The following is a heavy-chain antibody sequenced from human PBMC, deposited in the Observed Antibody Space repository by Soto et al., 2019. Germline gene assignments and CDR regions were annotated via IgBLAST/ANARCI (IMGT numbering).Heavy chain of an antibody. CDR1: GLNFRAAG. J-gene: IGHJ4*02. CDR3: AKDKGVTSLDY. CDR2: ISSDGNTK. V-gene: IGHV3-30*18. Sequence: PGGSLRLSCAASGLNFRAAGMHWVRQAPGRGLDWVAFISSDGNTKYYGDSVKGRFTISRDDSMNSLFLQMNTLRAEDSAVYYCAKDKGVTSLDYWGQGTLVTAPQ. D-gene: IGHD3-10*01.